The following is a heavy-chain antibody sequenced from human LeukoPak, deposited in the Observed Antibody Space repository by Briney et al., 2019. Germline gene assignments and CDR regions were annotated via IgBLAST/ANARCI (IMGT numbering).Heavy chain of an antibody. CDR1: GGSISSYY. CDR2: IYYSGST. V-gene: IGHV4-59*01. J-gene: IGHJ4*02. D-gene: IGHD6-19*01. Sequence: TSETLSLTCTVSGGSISSYYWSWIRQPPGKGLEWIGYIYYSGSTNYNPSLKSRVTISVDTSKNQFSLKLSSVTAADTAVYYCASLYSSGWYVFDYWGQGTLVTVSS. CDR3: ASLYSSGWYVFDY.